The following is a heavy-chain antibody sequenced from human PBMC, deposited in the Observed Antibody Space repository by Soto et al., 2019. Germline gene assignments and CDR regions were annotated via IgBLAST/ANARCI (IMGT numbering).Heavy chain of an antibody. CDR2: IIPILGIA. CDR1: GGTFSSYT. CDR3: ASDATSSIAAPY. J-gene: IGHJ4*02. Sequence: SVKVSCKASGGTFSSYTISWVRQAPGQGLEWMGRIIPILGIANYAQKFQGRVTITADKSTSTAYMELSSLRSEDTAVYYCASDATSSIAAPYWGQGTLVTVSS. V-gene: IGHV1-69*02. D-gene: IGHD6-6*01.